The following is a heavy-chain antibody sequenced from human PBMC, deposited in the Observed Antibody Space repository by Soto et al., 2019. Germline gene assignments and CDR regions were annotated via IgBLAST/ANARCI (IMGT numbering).Heavy chain of an antibody. V-gene: IGHV3-15*01. CDR1: GFTFSNAW. J-gene: IGHJ3*02. Sequence: GGSLRLSCAASGFTFSNAWMSWVRQAPGKGLEWVGRIKSKTDGGTTDYAAPVKGRFTISRDDSKNTLYLQMNSLKTEDTAVYYCTTDDLTGVIFNAPGPENDAFDIWGQGTMVTVSS. CDR3: TTDDLTGVIFNAPGPENDAFDI. D-gene: IGHD3-9*01. CDR2: IKSKTDGGTT.